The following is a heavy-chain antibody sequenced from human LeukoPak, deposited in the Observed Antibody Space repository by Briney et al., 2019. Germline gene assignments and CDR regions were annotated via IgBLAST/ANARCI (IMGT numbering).Heavy chain of an antibody. V-gene: IGHV4-59*12. CDR3: ARGRGYSYGWCIDY. CDR1: GGSISNYY. Sequence: PSETLSLTCTVSGGSISNYYWNWIRQPPGKGLEWIGYIYYSGSTAYNPSLKSRVTISVDTSKNQFSLKLSSVTAADTAVYYCARGRGYSYGWCIDYWGQGTLVTVSS. J-gene: IGHJ4*02. CDR2: IYYSGST. D-gene: IGHD5-18*01.